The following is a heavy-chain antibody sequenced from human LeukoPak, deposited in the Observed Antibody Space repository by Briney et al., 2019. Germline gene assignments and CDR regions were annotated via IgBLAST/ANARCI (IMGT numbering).Heavy chain of an antibody. CDR2: IYSGGST. Sequence: PGGSLRLSCAASGFTVSSNYMSWVRQAPGKGLEWVSVIYSGGSTYYADSVKGRFTISRDNSKNTLYLQMNSLRAEDTAVYYCARDRGAAAGLDYFDYWGQGILVTVSS. J-gene: IGHJ4*02. D-gene: IGHD6-13*01. CDR1: GFTVSSNY. V-gene: IGHV3-66*01. CDR3: ARDRGAAAGLDYFDY.